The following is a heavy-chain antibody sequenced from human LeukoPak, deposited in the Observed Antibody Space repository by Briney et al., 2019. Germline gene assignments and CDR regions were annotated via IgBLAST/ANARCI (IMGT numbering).Heavy chain of an antibody. CDR1: GGSFSGYY. CDR2: INHSGST. V-gene: IGHV4-34*01. D-gene: IGHD2-2*01. CDR3: ARERTATYDAFDI. J-gene: IGHJ3*02. Sequence: PSETLSLTCAVYGGSFSGYYWSWIRQPPGKGLEWIGEINHSGSTNYNPSLKSRVTISVDTSKNQFSLKLSSVTDADTAVYYCARERTATYDAFDIWGQGTMVTVSS.